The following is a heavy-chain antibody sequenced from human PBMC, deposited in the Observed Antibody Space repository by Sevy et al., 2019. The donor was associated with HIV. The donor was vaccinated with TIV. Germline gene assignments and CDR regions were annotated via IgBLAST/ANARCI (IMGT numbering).Heavy chain of an antibody. J-gene: IGHJ5*02. CDR2: TYYGSKWYN. Sequence: SQTLSLTCAISGDSVSSNSAAWNWIRQSPSRGLEWLGRTYYGSKWYNDYAVSVKSRITINPDTSKNQFSLQLNSVTPEDTAVYYYAREDIAVAGEYNWFDPWGQGTLVTVSS. CDR1: GDSVSSNSAA. CDR3: AREDIAVAGEYNWFDP. V-gene: IGHV6-1*01. D-gene: IGHD6-19*01.